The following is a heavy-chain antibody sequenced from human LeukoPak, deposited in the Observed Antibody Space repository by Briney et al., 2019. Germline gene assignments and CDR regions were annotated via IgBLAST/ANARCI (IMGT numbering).Heavy chain of an antibody. CDR3: ARGSTGAWDY. V-gene: IGHV4-61*01. CDR1: GDSINSGTYY. CDR2: IYYSGST. J-gene: IGHJ4*02. D-gene: IGHD7-27*01. Sequence: ASETLSLACFVSGDSINSGTYYWSWIRQSPGKGLEWIGYIYYSGSTNYNPSLESRVTISVDTSKNQFSLKLSSVTAADTAVYYCARGSTGAWDYWGQGTLVTVSS.